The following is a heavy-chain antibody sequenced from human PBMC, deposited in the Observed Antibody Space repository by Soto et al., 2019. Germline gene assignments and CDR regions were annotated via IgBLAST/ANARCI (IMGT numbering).Heavy chain of an antibody. J-gene: IGHJ4*02. CDR3: ARGGGNFDQ. CDR1: GFSLRGYW. Sequence: EVQLVESGGGLVQPGGSLRLTCAASGFSLRGYWMSWVRQAPGKGLEWVANIKQDGSAKRYVDSVKGRFTISRNNAGNSLYLKMNSLRAEDTAVYYCARGGGNFDQWGQGTLVTVSS. D-gene: IGHD3-16*01. CDR2: IKQDGSAK. V-gene: IGHV3-7*04.